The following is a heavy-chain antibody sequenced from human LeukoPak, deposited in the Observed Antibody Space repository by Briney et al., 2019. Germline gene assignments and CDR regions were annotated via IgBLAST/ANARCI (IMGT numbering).Heavy chain of an antibody. V-gene: IGHV1-2*02. D-gene: IGHD6-19*01. CDR3: ARENRSSGWLCWSS. CDR2: INPNSGGT. J-gene: IGHJ5*02. CDR1: GYTFTGYY. Sequence: GASVKVSCKASGYTFTGYYMHWVRQAPGQGLEWMGWINPNSGGTNYAQKFQGRVTMTRDTSISTAYMELSRLRSDDTAVYYCARENRSSGWLCWSSWGQGTLVTVSS.